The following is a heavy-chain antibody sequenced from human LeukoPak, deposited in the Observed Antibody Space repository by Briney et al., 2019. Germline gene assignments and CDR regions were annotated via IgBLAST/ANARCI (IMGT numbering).Heavy chain of an antibody. V-gene: IGHV3-21*04. D-gene: IGHD6-13*01. J-gene: IGHJ4*02. Sequence: GGSLRLPCAASGFTFSSYWMHWVRQAPGKGLEWVSSISSSSSYIYYADSVKGRFTISRDNAKNSLYLQMNSLRAEDTAVYYCAKPSAAAGTSYFDYWGQGTLVTVSS. CDR2: ISSSSSYI. CDR1: GFTFSSYW. CDR3: AKPSAAAGTSYFDY.